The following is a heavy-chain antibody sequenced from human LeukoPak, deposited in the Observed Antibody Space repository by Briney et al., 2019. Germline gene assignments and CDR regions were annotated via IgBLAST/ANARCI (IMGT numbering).Heavy chain of an antibody. Sequence: GGSLRLSCAASGFTFSSYNITWVRQAPGKGLEWVALIRGRGTYTQYADSVKGRFTISRDKAENSLYLQMNSLRAEDTAVYYCARADGSEYYMDVWGKGTTVTVSS. V-gene: IGHV3-21*01. CDR1: GFTFSSYN. D-gene: IGHD3-10*01. CDR3: ARADGSEYYMDV. J-gene: IGHJ6*03. CDR2: IRGRGTYT.